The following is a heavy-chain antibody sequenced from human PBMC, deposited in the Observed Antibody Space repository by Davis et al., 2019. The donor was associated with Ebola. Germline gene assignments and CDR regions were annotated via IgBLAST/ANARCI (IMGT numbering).Heavy chain of an antibody. J-gene: IGHJ4*02. CDR2: IKQDGSEK. D-gene: IGHD1-26*01. Sequence: GESLKISCAASGFTFSSYWMSWVRQAPGKGLEWVANIKQDGSEKYYVDSVKGRFTISRDNAKNSLYLQMNSLRAEDTAVYYCARDIKRYSGSYFDYWGQGTLVTVSS. CDR3: ARDIKRYSGSYFDY. CDR1: GFTFSSYW. V-gene: IGHV3-7*03.